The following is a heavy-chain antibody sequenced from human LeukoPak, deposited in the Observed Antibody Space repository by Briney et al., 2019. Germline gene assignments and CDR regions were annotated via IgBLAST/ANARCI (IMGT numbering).Heavy chain of an antibody. D-gene: IGHD3-22*01. V-gene: IGHV3-33*01. CDR3: ARDATLYDSSGYYFDS. CDR2: IWYDGSNK. J-gene: IGHJ4*02. Sequence: PGGSLRLSCAASGFTFSSYGMHWVRQAPGKGLEWVGVIWYDGSNKYYAESVKGRFTISRDNSKNTLYLQMNSLRAEDTAVYYCARDATLYDSSGYYFDSWGQGTLVTVSS. CDR1: GFTFSSYG.